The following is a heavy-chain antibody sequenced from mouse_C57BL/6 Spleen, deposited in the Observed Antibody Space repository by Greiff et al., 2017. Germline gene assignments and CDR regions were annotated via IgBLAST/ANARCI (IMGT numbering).Heavy chain of an antibody. CDR1: GYTFTSYW. CDR3: AKRYCDV. J-gene: IGHJ1*03. Sequence: QVHVKQPGAELVKPGASVKLSCKASGYTFTSYWMHWVKQRPGRGLEWIGWIDPNSGGTKYNEKFKSKATLTVDKPSSTAYMQLRSLTSEDSSVYYCAKRYCDVWGTGTTVTVSS. CDR2: IDPNSGGT. V-gene: IGHV1-72*01.